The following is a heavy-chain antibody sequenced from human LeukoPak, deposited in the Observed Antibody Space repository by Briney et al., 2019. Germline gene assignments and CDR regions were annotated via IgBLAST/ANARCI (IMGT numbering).Heavy chain of an antibody. D-gene: IGHD3-16*02. Sequence: ASVKVSCKASGYTFTSYYMHWVRQAPGQGLEWMGIINPSGGSTSYAQKFQGRVTMTEDTSTDTAYMELSSLRSEDTAVYYCATRYYDYVWGSYRYHHLWGQGTLVTVSS. J-gene: IGHJ5*02. CDR2: INPSGGST. V-gene: IGHV1-46*01. CDR3: ATRYYDYVWGSYRYHHL. CDR1: GYTFTSYY.